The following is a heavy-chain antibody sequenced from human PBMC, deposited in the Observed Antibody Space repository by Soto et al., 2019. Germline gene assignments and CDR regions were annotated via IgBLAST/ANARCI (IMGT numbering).Heavy chain of an antibody. D-gene: IGHD3-10*01. V-gene: IGHV1-69*02. Sequence: QVQLVQSGAEVKKPGSSVKVSCKASGGTFSSYTISWVREAPGQGLGWMGRIIPILGIANYAQKFQGRVTITADKSTSTAYMELSSLRSEDTAVYYCARDAETAGHLDFAVFDYWGQGTLVTVSS. CDR3: ARDAETAGHLDFAVFDY. J-gene: IGHJ4*02. CDR1: GGTFSSYT. CDR2: IIPILGIA.